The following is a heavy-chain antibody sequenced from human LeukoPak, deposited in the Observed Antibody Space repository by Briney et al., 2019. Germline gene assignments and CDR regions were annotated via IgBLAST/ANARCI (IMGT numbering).Heavy chain of an antibody. CDR3: ARVKFWELPTFDY. V-gene: IGHV4-59*08. CDR2: IYYSGST. Sequence: PSETLSLTCTVSGGSISSYYWSWIRQPPGKGLEWIGYIYYSGSTNYNPSLKSRVTISVDTSKNQFSLKLSSVTAADTAVYYCARVKFWELPTFDYWGQGTLVTVSS. D-gene: IGHD1-26*01. CDR1: GGSISSYY. J-gene: IGHJ4*02.